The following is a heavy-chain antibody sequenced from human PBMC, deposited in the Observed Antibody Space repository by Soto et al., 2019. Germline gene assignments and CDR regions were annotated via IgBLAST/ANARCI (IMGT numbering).Heavy chain of an antibody. V-gene: IGHV1-18*01. D-gene: IGHD1-26*01. CDR1: GYNFSSHG. CDR2: ISAYNGNT. J-gene: IGHJ6*02. Sequence: QAQLVQSGAEVKKPGASVKVSCKASGYNFSSHGISWVRQAPGQGLEWMGRISAYNGNTDYEQRIKGRVTMATDTSTSTVYVELRSLRSDDAAVYYCARVYILGAGSSYGMDVWGQGTTVTVSS. CDR3: ARVYILGAGSSYGMDV.